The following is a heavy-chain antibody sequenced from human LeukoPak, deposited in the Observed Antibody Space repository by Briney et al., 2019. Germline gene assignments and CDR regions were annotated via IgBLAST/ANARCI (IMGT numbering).Heavy chain of an antibody. CDR3: ARSLVPAAILDY. CDR1: GYTLTELS. CDR2: INAGNGNT. D-gene: IGHD2-2*02. Sequence: ASVKVSCTVSGYTLTELSMHWVRQAPGQRLEWMGWINAGNGNTKYSQKFQGRVTITRDTSASTAYMELSSLRSEDTAVYYCARSLVPAAILDYWGQGTLVTVSS. J-gene: IGHJ4*02. V-gene: IGHV1-3*01.